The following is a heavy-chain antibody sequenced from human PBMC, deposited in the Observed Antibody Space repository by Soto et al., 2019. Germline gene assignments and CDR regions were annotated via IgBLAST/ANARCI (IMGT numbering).Heavy chain of an antibody. CDR3: AAAKLLPFVK. J-gene: IGHJ4*02. D-gene: IGHD2-15*01. V-gene: IGHV3-64D*06. CDR2: ISNQGDTT. CDR1: GFTFSVYK. Sequence: GGSLRLSCSTSGFTFSVYKMHWVRQAPGKGLEYVSGISNQGDTTYYADSVKGRFTISRYNSNNSLYFAMSSPIPEDPALYYCAAAKLLPFVKGDQGAQVAVSS.